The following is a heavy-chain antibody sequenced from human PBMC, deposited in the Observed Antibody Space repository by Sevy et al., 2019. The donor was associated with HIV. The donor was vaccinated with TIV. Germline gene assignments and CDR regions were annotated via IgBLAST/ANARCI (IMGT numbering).Heavy chain of an antibody. CDR2: ISYDGSNK. D-gene: IGHD3-22*01. CDR1: GFTFSNYG. CDR3: AKEGRYDSSGYYVY. V-gene: IGHV3-30*18. Sequence: GGSLRLSCAASGFTFSNYGIHWVRQAPGKGLEWVAIISYDGSNKYYADSVKGRFTISRDNSNNTLYLQMNSLRAEDTAVYYCAKEGRYDSSGYYVYWGQGTLVTVSS. J-gene: IGHJ4*02.